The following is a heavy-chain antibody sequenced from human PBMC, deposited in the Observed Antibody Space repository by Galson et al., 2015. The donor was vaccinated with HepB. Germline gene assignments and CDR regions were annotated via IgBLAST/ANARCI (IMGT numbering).Heavy chain of an antibody. CDR3: ATIAGIQLWYDY. J-gene: IGHJ4*02. V-gene: IGHV3-53*01. CDR2: IYSGGST. Sequence: SLRLSCAASGFTVSSNYMSWVRQAPGKGLEWVSVIYSGGSTYYADSVKGRFTISRDNSKNTLYLQMNSLRAEDTAVYYCATIAGIQLWYDYWGQGTLVTVSS. CDR1: GFTVSSNY. D-gene: IGHD5-18*01.